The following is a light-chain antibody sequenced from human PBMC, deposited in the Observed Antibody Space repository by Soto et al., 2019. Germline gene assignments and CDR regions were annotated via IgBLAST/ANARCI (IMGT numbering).Light chain of an antibody. V-gene: IGKV1-33*01. CDR3: QQYDNLWT. Sequence: DIQMTQSPSSLSASVGDRVTITCQASQDISNYLNWYQQKPGKAPKLLIYDASNLETGVPSRFSGSGSGTDFTFTIISLQPEDIATYYCQQYDNLWTFGQGTKVEIK. CDR1: QDISNY. CDR2: DAS. J-gene: IGKJ1*01.